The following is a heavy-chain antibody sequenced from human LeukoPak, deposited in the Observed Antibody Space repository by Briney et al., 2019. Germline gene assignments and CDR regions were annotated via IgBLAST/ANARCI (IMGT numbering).Heavy chain of an antibody. CDR3: ARGLGNGWKN. J-gene: IGHJ4*02. V-gene: IGHV4-30-4*08. CDR2: IYYSGST. CDR1: GGSISSGDYY. Sequence: SETLSLTCTVSGGSISSGDYYWSWIRQPPGKGLEWIGYIYYSGSTYYNPSLKSRVTISVDTSKNQFSLRLSSVTAADTAVYYCARGLGNGWKNWGQGALVTVSS. D-gene: IGHD6-19*01.